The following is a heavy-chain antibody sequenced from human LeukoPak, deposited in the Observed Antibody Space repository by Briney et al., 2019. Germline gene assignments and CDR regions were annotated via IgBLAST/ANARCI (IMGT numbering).Heavy chain of an antibody. Sequence: VASVKVSCKASGYTFTSYDINWVRQATGQGLEWMGWMNPNSGNTGYAQKFQGRVTMTRNTSISTAYMELSSLRSEDTAVCYCARYHAAAGYYYYGMDVWGQGTTVTVSS. CDR3: ARYHAAAGYYYYGMDV. J-gene: IGHJ6*02. D-gene: IGHD1-14*01. CDR2: MNPNSGNT. CDR1: GYTFTSYD. V-gene: IGHV1-8*01.